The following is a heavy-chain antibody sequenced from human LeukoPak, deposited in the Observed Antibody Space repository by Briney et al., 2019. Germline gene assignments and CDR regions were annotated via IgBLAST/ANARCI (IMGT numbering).Heavy chain of an antibody. J-gene: IGHJ4*02. CDR3: ARQYYDILTDPNYFDS. Sequence: GESLKISCKGSGYSFSNHWIGWVRQMPGKGLEWVGIILPCNSDTRYSPSFQGQVTMSADKSISTAYLQWSSLKAADTAMYYCARQYYDILTDPNYFDSWGQGTLVTVSS. CDR1: GYSFSNHW. V-gene: IGHV5-51*01. D-gene: IGHD3-9*01. CDR2: ILPCNSDT.